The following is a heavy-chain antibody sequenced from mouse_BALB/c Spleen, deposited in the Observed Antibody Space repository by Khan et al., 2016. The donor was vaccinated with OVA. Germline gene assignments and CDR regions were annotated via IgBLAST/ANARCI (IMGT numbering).Heavy chain of an antibody. Sequence: QVQLKESGPGLVAPSQTLSITCTVSGFSLNSYGVHWVRQPPGKGLEWLGVIWAGGSTNHNSALMSRLSISKDNSKSHDFLKMNSMQTDDTAWYYCARALYYGAWFAYWGQGTLVTVSA. V-gene: IGHV2-9*02. D-gene: IGHD1-1*01. CDR3: ARALYYGAWFAY. CDR1: GFSLNSYG. J-gene: IGHJ3*01. CDR2: IWAGGST.